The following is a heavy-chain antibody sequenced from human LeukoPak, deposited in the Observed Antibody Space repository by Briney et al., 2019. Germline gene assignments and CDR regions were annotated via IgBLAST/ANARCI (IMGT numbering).Heavy chain of an antibody. CDR3: ARGVSRDDSSSSAHYYYYYYMDV. CDR2: IIPIFGTA. D-gene: IGHD6-6*01. Sequence: ASVKVSCKASGGTFSSYAISWVRQAPGQGLEWMGGIIPIFGTANYAQEFQGRVTITTDESTSTAYMELSSLRSEDTAVYYCARGVSRDDSSSSAHYYYYYYMDVWGKGTTVTVSS. CDR1: GGTFSSYA. V-gene: IGHV1-69*05. J-gene: IGHJ6*03.